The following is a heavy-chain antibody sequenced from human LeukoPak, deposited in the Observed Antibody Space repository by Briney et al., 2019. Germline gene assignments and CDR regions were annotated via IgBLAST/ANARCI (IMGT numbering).Heavy chain of an antibody. CDR3: AKDPTYQLGY. Sequence: GGSLRLSCAASGFTFSSYSMNWVRQAPGKGLEWVSSIGSRSGDIYYADSVKGRFTISRDNSKNTLYLQMNSLRAEDTAVYYCAKDPTYQLGYWGQGTLVTVSS. V-gene: IGHV3-21*04. CDR2: IGSRSGDI. J-gene: IGHJ4*02. CDR1: GFTFSSYS. D-gene: IGHD2-2*01.